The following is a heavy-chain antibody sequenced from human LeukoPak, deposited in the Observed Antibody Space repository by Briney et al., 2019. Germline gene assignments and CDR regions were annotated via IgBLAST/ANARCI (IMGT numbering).Heavy chain of an antibody. Sequence: PGGSLRLSCAASGFTFSSYSMNWVRQAPGKGLEWVSYISSSSSTIYFADSVKGRFTISRDNAKNSLYLQMNSLRAEDTAVYYCARVLLWFGESAFDIWGQGTMVTVSS. CDR1: GFTFSSYS. CDR2: ISSSSSTI. J-gene: IGHJ3*02. V-gene: IGHV3-48*04. D-gene: IGHD3-10*01. CDR3: ARVLLWFGESAFDI.